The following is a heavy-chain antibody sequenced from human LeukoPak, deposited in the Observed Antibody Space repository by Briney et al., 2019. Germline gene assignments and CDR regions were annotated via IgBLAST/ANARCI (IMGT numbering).Heavy chain of an antibody. CDR2: IKHDGSEK. Sequence: GGSLRLSCAASGFIFTNYFMSWVRQAPGKGLEWVASIKHDGSEKYYVDSVRGRFTISRDNAKNSLYLQMSSLRAEDTAVYYCATDRGWRTSGYYLYYFEYWGQGTLVTFSS. J-gene: IGHJ4*02. V-gene: IGHV3-7*01. D-gene: IGHD3-3*01. CDR1: GFIFTNYF. CDR3: ATDRGWRTSGYYLYYFEY.